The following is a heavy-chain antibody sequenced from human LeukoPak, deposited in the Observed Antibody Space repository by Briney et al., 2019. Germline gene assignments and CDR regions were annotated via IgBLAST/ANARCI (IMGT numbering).Heavy chain of an antibody. CDR3: ARDEPRGWYYFDY. D-gene: IGHD3-10*01. CDR1: GYTFTGYY. J-gene: IGHJ4*02. V-gene: IGHV1-2*02. Sequence: ASVKVSCKASGYTFTGYYMHWVRQAPGQGLEWVGWINPNSGGTNYAQKFQGRVTMTRDTSISTAYMELSRLRSDDTAVYYCARDEPRGWYYFDYWGQGTLVSVSS. CDR2: INPNSGGT.